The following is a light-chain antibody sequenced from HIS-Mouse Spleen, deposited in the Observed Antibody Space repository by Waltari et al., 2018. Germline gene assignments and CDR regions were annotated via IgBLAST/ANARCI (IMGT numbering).Light chain of an antibody. CDR3: SSYTSSSTLV. Sequence: QSALTQPASVSGSPGQSITISCTGTSSDVGGYNYVSWYQQHPGKAPKLMIYDVSNRASGVSHRVSGSTSGNTASLTISGLQAEDEADYYCSSYTSSSTLVFGGGTKLTVL. V-gene: IGLV2-14*03. CDR1: SSDVGGYNY. J-gene: IGLJ3*02. CDR2: DVS.